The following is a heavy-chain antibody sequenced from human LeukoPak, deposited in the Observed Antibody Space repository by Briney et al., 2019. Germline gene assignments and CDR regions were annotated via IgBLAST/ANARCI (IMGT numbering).Heavy chain of an antibody. CDR2: ISGDGVST. V-gene: IGHV3-43*02. D-gene: IGHD1-26*01. Sequence: PGGSLRLSCVASGLPIADFAMHWVRQAPGKGLEWVSLISGDGVSTFYADSVKGRFTISRDNAKNSLYLQMNSLRAEDTAVYYCARDSEWGLLRSDYWGQGTLVTVSS. CDR1: GLPIADFA. J-gene: IGHJ4*02. CDR3: ARDSEWGLLRSDY.